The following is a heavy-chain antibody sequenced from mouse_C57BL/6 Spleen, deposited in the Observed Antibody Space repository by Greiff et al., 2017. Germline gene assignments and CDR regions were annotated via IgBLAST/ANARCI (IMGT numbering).Heavy chain of an antibody. CDR2: IYPGSGST. V-gene: IGHV1-55*01. CDR1: GYTFTSYW. J-gene: IGHJ2*01. D-gene: IGHD3-2*02. Sequence: QVQLQQSGAELVKPGASVKMSCKASGYTFTSYWITWVKQRPGQGLEWIGDIYPGSGSTNYNEKFKSKATLTVDTSSSTAYMQLSSLTSEDSAVYYCARDGDSSGPFDYWGQGTTLTVSS. CDR3: ARDGDSSGPFDY.